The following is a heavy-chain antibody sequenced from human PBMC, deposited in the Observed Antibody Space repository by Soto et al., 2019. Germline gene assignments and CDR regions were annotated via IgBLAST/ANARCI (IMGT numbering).Heavy chain of an antibody. CDR3: AKVPTGTTGSWFDP. Sequence: EVQLLESGGGLVQPAGSLRLSCAASGFTFSSYAMSWVRQAPGKGLEWVSVISGSGGSTYYADSVKGRFTISRDNSKNTLYQQMNSLRAEDTAVYYCAKVPTGTTGSWFDPWGQGTLVTVSS. V-gene: IGHV3-23*01. CDR1: GFTFSSYA. J-gene: IGHJ5*02. CDR2: ISGSGGST. D-gene: IGHD1-1*01.